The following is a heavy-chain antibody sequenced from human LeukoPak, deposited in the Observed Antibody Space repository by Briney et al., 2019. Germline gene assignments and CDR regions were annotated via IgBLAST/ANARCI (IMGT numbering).Heavy chain of an antibody. J-gene: IGHJ4*02. Sequence: PGGSLRLSCAASEFTISSFEMNWVRQAPGKGLEWVSYISSSGSTIYYADSVKGRFTISRDNAKNSLHLQMNSLRVEDTAVYYCARGPHPYTSGWYHFDYWGQGTLVTVSS. CDR1: EFTISSFE. CDR3: ARGPHPYTSGWYHFDY. CDR2: ISSSGSTI. V-gene: IGHV3-48*03. D-gene: IGHD6-19*01.